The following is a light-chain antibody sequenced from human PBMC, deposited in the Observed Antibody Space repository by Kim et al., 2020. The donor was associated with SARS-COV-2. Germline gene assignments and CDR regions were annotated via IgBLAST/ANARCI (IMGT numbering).Light chain of an antibody. CDR3: QHYHKWPPWT. J-gene: IGKJ1*01. V-gene: IGKV3-15*01. Sequence: SPGDRATLSCRASQSVDRDVAWYQQKPGQPPRLLIYDASTRATGVADRFRGSGSGTEFTLTISSLQSEDLAVYYCQHYHKWPPWTFGRGTKVDIK. CDR1: QSVDRD. CDR2: DAS.